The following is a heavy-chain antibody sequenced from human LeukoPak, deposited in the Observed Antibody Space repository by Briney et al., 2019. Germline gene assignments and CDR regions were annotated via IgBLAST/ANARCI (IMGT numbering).Heavy chain of an antibody. J-gene: IGHJ4*02. Sequence: PGGSLRLSCAASGFTFSSHWMSWVRQAPGKGLEWVANIKKDGSEKYYVDAVKGRFTISRDNAKNSLYLQMDSLRAEATAVYYCAAERRGPATHDYWGQGTLVTVSS. CDR2: IKKDGSEK. CDR1: GFTFSSHW. CDR3: AAERRGPATHDY. V-gene: IGHV3-7*03.